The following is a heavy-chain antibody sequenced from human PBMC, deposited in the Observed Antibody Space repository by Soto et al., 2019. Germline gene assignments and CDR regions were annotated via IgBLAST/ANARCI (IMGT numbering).Heavy chain of an antibody. V-gene: IGHV3-30*18. CDR1: GFTFSSYG. CDR3: AKTSSGYDLRVFDY. CDR2: ISYDGSNK. Sequence: QVQLVESGGGVVQPGRSLRLSCAASGFTFSSYGMHWVRQAPGKGLEWVAVISYDGSNKYYADSVKGRFTISRDNSKNTLYLQMNSLRAEDTAVYYCAKTSSGYDLRVFDYWGQGTLVTVSS. D-gene: IGHD5-12*01. J-gene: IGHJ4*02.